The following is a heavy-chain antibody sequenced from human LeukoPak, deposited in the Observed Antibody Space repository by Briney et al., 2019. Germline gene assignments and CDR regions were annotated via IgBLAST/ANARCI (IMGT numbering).Heavy chain of an antibody. CDR2: IDTNGNT. J-gene: IGHJ2*01. Sequence: PSETLSLTCTVSGGSISSYYWSWIRQPAGKGLEWIGRIDTNGNTNYKPSLKSRVTMSVDTSKNQFSLKLSSVTAADTAVYYCARVSSSWYQDWYFDLWGRGTLVTVSS. D-gene: IGHD6-13*01. CDR1: GGSISSYY. CDR3: ARVSSSWYQDWYFDL. V-gene: IGHV4-4*07.